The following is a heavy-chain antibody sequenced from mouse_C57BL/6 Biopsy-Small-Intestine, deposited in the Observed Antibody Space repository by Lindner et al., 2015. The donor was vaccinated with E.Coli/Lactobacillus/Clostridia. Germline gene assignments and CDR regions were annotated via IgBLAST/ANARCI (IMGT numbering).Heavy chain of an antibody. CDR3: ARGPYYYDGSSGPN. Sequence: VQLQESGPELVKPGASVKMSCKASGYTFTSYVIHWVKQKPGQGLEWFGYINPYNDGTEYNEKLKGKATPTSDKSSSTAYMELSSLTSEDSAVYYCARGPYYYDGSSGPNWGQGTLVTVSA. V-gene: IGHV1-14*01. J-gene: IGHJ3*01. D-gene: IGHD1-1*01. CDR2: INPYNDGT. CDR1: GYTFTSYV.